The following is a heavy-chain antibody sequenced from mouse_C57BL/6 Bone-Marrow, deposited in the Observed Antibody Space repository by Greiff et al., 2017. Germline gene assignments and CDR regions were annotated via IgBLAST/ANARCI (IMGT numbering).Heavy chain of an antibody. CDR1: GFTFSSYA. CDR2: ISDGGSYT. D-gene: IGHD2-4*01. Sequence: EVKLQESGGGLVKPGGSLKLSCAASGFTFSSYAMSWVRQTPEKRLEWVATISDGGSYTYYPDNVKGRFTISRDNAKNNLYLQMSHLKSEDTAMYYCARLYDYDGYFDVWGTGTTVTVSS. CDR3: ARLYDYDGYFDV. J-gene: IGHJ1*03. V-gene: IGHV5-4*03.